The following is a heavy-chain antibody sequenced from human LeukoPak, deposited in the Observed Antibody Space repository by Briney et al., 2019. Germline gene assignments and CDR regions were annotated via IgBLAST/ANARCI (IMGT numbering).Heavy chain of an antibody. CDR3: ARGDRYSSSPLDY. J-gene: IGHJ4*02. D-gene: IGHD6-6*01. CDR1: GGTFSSYA. CDR2: IIPILGIA. V-gene: IGHV1-69*04. Sequence: ASVKVSCKASGGTFSSYAISWVRQAPGQGLEWMGRIIPILGIANYAQKFQGRVTITADKSTSTAYMELSSLRSEDTAVYYCARGDRYSSSPLDYWGQGTLVTVSS.